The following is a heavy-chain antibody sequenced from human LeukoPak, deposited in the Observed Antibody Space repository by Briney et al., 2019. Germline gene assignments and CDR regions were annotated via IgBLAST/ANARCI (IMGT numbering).Heavy chain of an antibody. CDR1: GFTVSSNY. D-gene: IGHD1-7*01. J-gene: IGHJ6*02. Sequence: AGGSLRLSCAASGFTVSSNYMSWVRQAPGKGLEWGSVIYSGGDTYYADSVKGRFTISRHNSKNTLYLQMNSLRTEDTALYYCARDIPGTSVGMDVWGQGTTVTVS. CDR2: IYSGGDT. CDR3: ARDIPGTSVGMDV. V-gene: IGHV3-53*04.